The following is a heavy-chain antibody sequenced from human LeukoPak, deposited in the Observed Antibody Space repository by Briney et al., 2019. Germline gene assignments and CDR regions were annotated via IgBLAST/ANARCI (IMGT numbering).Heavy chain of an antibody. CDR2: ITSGFTP. J-gene: IGHJ4*02. CDR3: AKDYSESRVADVFFEY. CDR1: GLTFSDYA. Sequence: GGSLRLSCAASGLTFSDYAMSWFRQAPGKGLEWVSGITSGFTPHYAGSVKGRFTISGDNSKNTFHLQLNSLRAEDTAVYYCAKDYSESRVADVFFEYWGQGTLVTVSS. D-gene: IGHD2-15*01. V-gene: IGHV3-23*01.